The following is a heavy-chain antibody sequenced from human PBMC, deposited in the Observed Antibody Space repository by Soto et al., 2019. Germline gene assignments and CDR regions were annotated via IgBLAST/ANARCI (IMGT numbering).Heavy chain of an antibody. J-gene: IGHJ6*02. CDR3: AKSLSTAVNYGLDV. Sequence: GGSLRLSCGASGFPFSDNAMTWVRQAPGKGLEWVSSISDDGDSTYYADSVKGRFAVSRDNSKNTLFLHMNSLGAEDTAVYYCAKSLSTAVNYGLDVWGQGTSVTVSS. CDR2: ISDDGDST. V-gene: IGHV3-23*01. D-gene: IGHD2-2*01. CDR1: GFPFSDNA.